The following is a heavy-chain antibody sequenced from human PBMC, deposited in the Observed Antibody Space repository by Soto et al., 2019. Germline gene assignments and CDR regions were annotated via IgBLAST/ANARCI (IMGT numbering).Heavy chain of an antibody. J-gene: IGHJ4*02. D-gene: IGHD1-26*01. Sequence: QVQLVQSGAEVKKPGASVKVSCKASGYTFTSYGISWVRQAPGQGLEWMGWLSAYSGNVDYAQKFQGRVTMTADKSTSTAYMELRTLRSDDTAVYYCARDIGTYYEYFDYWGQGTLVTVSS. CDR3: ARDIGTYYEYFDY. CDR2: LSAYSGNV. CDR1: GYTFTSYG. V-gene: IGHV1-18*01.